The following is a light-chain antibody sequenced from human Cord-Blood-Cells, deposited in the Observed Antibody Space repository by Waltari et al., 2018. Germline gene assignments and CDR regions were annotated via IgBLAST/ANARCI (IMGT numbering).Light chain of an antibody. V-gene: IGKV1-39*01. CDR3: QQSYSTPYT. CDR1: QSISSY. J-gene: IGKJ2*01. Sequence: DIQMTKSPSSLSASVGDRVTITCRASQSISSYLNWDQQKPGKAPKLLIYSASSLQSGVPSRFSGSGSGTDFTLTISSLQPEDFATYYCQQSYSTPYTFGQGTKLEIK. CDR2: SAS.